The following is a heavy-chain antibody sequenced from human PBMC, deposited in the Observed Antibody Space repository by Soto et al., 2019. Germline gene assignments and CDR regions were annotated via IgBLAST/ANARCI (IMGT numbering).Heavy chain of an antibody. D-gene: IGHD4-17*01. Sequence: SLRLSCTASGFTFGDYAMSWVRQAPGKGLEWVGFIRSKAYGGTTEYAASVEGRFTISRDDSKSIAYLQMNSLKTEDTAVYYCTRAPYGDYGFDYWGQGTLVTVSS. CDR3: TRAPYGDYGFDY. J-gene: IGHJ4*02. CDR2: IRSKAYGGTT. V-gene: IGHV3-49*04. CDR1: GFTFGDYA.